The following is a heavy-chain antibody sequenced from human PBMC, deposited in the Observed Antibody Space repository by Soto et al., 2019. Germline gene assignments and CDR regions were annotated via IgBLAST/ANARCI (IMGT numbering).Heavy chain of an antibody. V-gene: IGHV3-30-3*01. Sequence: QVQLVESGGGVVQPGRSLRLSCAASGFTFTSYAIQWVRQAPGKGLEWVAVILNDGTNKYYADSVKGRFTISRDNSKNTAALKMNSLRPEDTAVYYCTRAHWNWGQGTLVTVSS. D-gene: IGHD1-1*01. J-gene: IGHJ4*02. CDR2: ILNDGTNK. CDR3: TRAHWN. CDR1: GFTFTSYA.